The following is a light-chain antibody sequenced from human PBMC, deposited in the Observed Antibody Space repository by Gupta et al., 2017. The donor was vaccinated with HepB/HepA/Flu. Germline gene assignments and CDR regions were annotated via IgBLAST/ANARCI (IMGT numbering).Light chain of an antibody. Sequence: QSALTQPASVSGSPGQSITISCTGTSSDVGGYNYVSWYQQHPGKAPKLMIYDVSNRPSGFSNRFSGSKSVNTASLTISGRQAEDEADYDCSSYTSSSTLVVFGGGTKLTVL. J-gene: IGLJ2*01. CDR2: DVS. CDR3: SSYTSSSTLVV. V-gene: IGLV2-14*03. CDR1: SSDVGGYNY.